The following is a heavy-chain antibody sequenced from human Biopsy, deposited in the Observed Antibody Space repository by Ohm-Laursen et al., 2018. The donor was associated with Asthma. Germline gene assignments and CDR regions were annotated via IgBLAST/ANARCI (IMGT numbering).Heavy chain of an antibody. D-gene: IGHD2-2*01. CDR1: GGTFNTYV. CDR3: ARKAGSCISRTCYSLDF. V-gene: IGHV1-69*01. J-gene: IGHJ4*02. Sequence: SSVKVSYKSLGGTFNTYVIGWVQQAPGQGLEWMGGINSVFGTTTYPQKFQDRVTITADDSTSTVYMELSSLRSEDTAAYYCARKAGSCISRTCYSLDFWGQGTLVTVSS. CDR2: INSVFGTT.